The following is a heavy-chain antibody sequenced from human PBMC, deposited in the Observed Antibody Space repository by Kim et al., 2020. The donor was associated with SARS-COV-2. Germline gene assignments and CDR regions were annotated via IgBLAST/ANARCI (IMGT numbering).Heavy chain of an antibody. CDR2: FFRSGST. Sequence: SETLSLTCTVSGAPISSYYWVWVRQPPGKGLEWMATFFRSGSTSSNPSLKSRVTISADTSTHQFSLQLSSVTAADTAVYYCASWDYSDNAGLVHWGQGTLVTVSS. D-gene: IGHD4-4*01. J-gene: IGHJ4*02. CDR3: ASWDYSDNAGLVH. CDR1: GAPISSYY. V-gene: IGHV4-59*13.